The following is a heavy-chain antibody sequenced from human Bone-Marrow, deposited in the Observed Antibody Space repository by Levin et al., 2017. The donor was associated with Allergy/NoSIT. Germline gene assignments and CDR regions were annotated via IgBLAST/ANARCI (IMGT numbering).Heavy chain of an antibody. CDR3: ARDVPATAAALLDY. CDR2: ISVYNGNT. D-gene: IGHD6-13*01. CDR1: GYTFSNFG. V-gene: IGHV1-18*01. J-gene: IGHJ4*02. Sequence: PGGSLRLSCKTSGYTFSNFGISWVRQAPGQGLEWLGWISVYNGNTNYAQKVRGRVTMTTDTSTSTAYMELRSLRSDDTAVYYCARDVPATAAALLDYWGQGTLVTVSS.